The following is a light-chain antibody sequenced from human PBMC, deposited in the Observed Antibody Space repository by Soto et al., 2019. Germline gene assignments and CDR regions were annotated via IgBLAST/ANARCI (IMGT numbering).Light chain of an antibody. Sequence: DTQMTQSPSSLSASVGDRVTITCQASQDISNYLNWYQQKPGKAPKLLIYDASNLQSGVPSRFSGSGSGTEFTLTISSLQPEDFATYYCLQHITYPGTFGQGTKVDIK. CDR3: LQHITYPGT. J-gene: IGKJ1*01. CDR2: DAS. CDR1: QDISNY. V-gene: IGKV1-17*01.